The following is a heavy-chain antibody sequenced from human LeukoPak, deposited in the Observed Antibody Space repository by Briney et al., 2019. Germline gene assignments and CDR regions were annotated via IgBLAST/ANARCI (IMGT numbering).Heavy chain of an antibody. V-gene: IGHV3-74*01. D-gene: IGHD2-15*01. J-gene: IGHJ5*02. CDR3: ATAGGDGSRMGFDP. CDR1: GFTFSRYW. CDR2: ISADGSVT. Sequence: GGSLRLTCADSGFTFSRYWMHWVRQTPGKGLVWVSCISADGSVTRYADSVKGRFTISRDNTKSTLYLQMHSLRAEDTAVYYCATAGGDGSRMGFDPWGQGTLVTVSS.